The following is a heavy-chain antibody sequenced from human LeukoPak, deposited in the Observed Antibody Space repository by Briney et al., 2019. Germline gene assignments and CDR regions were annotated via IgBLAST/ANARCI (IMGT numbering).Heavy chain of an antibody. V-gene: IGHV3-23*01. D-gene: IGHD2-2*01. Sequence: PGGSLRLSCAASGFTFSSYAMSWVRQAPGKGLEWVSAISGSGGSTYYADSVKGRFTISRDNSKNTLYLQMNSLRAEDTAVYYCAKVRFGCSSTSCLDAFDIWGQGTMVTVSS. J-gene: IGHJ3*02. CDR1: GFTFSSYA. CDR3: AKVRFGCSSTSCLDAFDI. CDR2: ISGSGGST.